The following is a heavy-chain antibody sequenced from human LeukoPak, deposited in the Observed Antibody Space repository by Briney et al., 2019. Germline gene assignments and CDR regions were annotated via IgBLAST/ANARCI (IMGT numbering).Heavy chain of an antibody. CDR3: ARASQYSYDSTDYPTFDY. CDR2: IYYSGST. J-gene: IGHJ4*02. V-gene: IGHV4-39*07. Sequence: SETLSLTCTVSGGSISSSTYYWGWIRQPPGKGLEWIGSIYYSGSTYYNPSLKSRVTISVDTSKNQFSLKLSSVTAADTAVYYCARASQYSYDSTDYPTFDYWGQGTLVTVSS. D-gene: IGHD3-22*01. CDR1: GGSISSSTYY.